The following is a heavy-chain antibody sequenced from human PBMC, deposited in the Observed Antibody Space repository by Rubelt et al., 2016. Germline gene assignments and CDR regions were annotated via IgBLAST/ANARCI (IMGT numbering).Heavy chain of an antibody. Sequence: EWIGEINHSGSTNYNPSLKSRVTISVDTSKNQFSLKLSSVTAADTAVYYCARGRPSLLPLMDVWGQGTTVTISS. V-gene: IGHV4-34*01. J-gene: IGHJ6*02. D-gene: IGHD3-10*01. CDR2: INHSGST. CDR3: ARGRPSLLPLMDV.